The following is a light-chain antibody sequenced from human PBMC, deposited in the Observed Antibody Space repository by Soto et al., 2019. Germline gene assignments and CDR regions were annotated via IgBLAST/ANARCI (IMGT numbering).Light chain of an antibody. J-gene: IGKJ4*01. V-gene: IGKV1-39*01. Sequence: DIQMTQSPSSLSASVGDRVTITCRASQTISRSLNWYLHKPGTAPRVLIYDAYTLSSGVPSRFSGSGSGTDFTLTISSLQPEDFATYYCQQSSNTPLTFGGGTKVDIK. CDR3: QQSSNTPLT. CDR1: QTISRS. CDR2: DAY.